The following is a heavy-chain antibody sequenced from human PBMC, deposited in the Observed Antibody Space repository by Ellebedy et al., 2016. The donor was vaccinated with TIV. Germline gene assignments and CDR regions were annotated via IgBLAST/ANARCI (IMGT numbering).Heavy chain of an antibody. D-gene: IGHD5-18*01. V-gene: IGHV3-23*01. CDR1: GFTFSNYA. CDR3: AKRGRMEQLWLDFYDY. Sequence: GESLKISXAASGFTFSNYAMSWVRQAPGKGLEWVSGISGSGGERYYADSVKGRFTISRDNSKNTLYLQMNSLRVEDTAVYYCAKRGRMEQLWLDFYDYWGQGTLVTVSS. CDR2: ISGSGGER. J-gene: IGHJ4*02.